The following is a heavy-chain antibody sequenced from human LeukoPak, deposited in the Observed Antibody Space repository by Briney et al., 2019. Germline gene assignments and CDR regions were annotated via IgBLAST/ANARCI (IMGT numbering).Heavy chain of an antibody. CDR2: IYHSGST. V-gene: IGHV4-38-2*01. D-gene: IGHD4-23*01. Sequence: SETLSLTCAVSGYSISSGYYWGWIRQPPGKGLEWIGSIYHSGSTYYNPSLKSRVTISVDTSKNQFSLKLSSVTAADTAVYYCASTVVTPEDALDIWGQGTMVTVSS. CDR1: GYSISSGYY. CDR3: ASTVVTPEDALDI. J-gene: IGHJ3*02.